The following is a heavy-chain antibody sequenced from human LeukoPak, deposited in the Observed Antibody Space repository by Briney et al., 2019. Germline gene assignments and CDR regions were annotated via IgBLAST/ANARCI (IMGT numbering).Heavy chain of an antibody. J-gene: IGHJ3*01. D-gene: IGHD3-3*01. V-gene: IGHV3-7*04. CDR2: IQPDGSQK. Sequence: GGSLRLSCAASGFTFSSYWMSWVRQAPGEGLEWVANIQPDGSQKYSIDSVKGRFTISRDNTRNSLHLQMNSLRAEDTAVYYCARGDFWSGDYTDAFDVWGQGTKVTVSS. CDR1: GFTFSSYW. CDR3: ARGDFWSGDYTDAFDV.